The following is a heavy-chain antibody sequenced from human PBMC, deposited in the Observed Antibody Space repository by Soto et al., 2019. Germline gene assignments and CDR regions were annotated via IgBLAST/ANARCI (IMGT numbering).Heavy chain of an antibody. Sequence: QLLLQESGPGLGKTSETLSLTCTVSGCSSSSTSYYWGWIRQPPGKGLEWIGSIYSSGNTYYNPSLQSRATQSVDTSKSHLSLKLSSVTAADTAVYYCAGQSYEGRGYYYAYWGQGTLVTVSS. CDR1: GCSSSSTSYY. CDR2: IYSSGNT. V-gene: IGHV4-39*01. D-gene: IGHD3-22*01. CDR3: AGQSYEGRGYYYAY. J-gene: IGHJ4*02.